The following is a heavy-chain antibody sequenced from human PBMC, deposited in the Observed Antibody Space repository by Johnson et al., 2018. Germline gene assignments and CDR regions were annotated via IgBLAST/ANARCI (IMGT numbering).Heavy chain of an antibody. D-gene: IGHD2-15*01. V-gene: IGHV1-8*01. Sequence: QVQLVQSGAEVKKPGASVKVSCTASGYTFSSYDSKWVRQAAGQGLEWMGWMNPNSGNTGYGAKFQGRVTMTWNTPATTAYMELSSLRSEDTAVYYCARGWYGPYVYFDDWGQGTLVTVSS. CDR1: GYTFSSYD. CDR2: MNPNSGNT. J-gene: IGHJ4*02. CDR3: ARGWYGPYVYFDD.